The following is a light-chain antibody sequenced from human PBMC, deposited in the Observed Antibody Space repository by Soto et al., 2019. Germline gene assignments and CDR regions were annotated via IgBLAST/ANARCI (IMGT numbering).Light chain of an antibody. J-gene: IGLJ3*02. CDR1: SSDVGSYNF. CDR2: EVS. CDR3: SSYTSGSTLV. V-gene: IGLV2-14*01. Sequence: QSALTQPASVSGSPGQSITISCTGTSSDVGSYNFVSWYQQHPAKAPKLMIFEVSNRPSGVSNRFSGSKSGYTASLTISGLQAEDESDYYCSSYTSGSTLVFGGGTKLTVL.